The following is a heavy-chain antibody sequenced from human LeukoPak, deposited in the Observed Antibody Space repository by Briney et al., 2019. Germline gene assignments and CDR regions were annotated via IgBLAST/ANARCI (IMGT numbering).Heavy chain of an antibody. Sequence: ASVKVSCKASGGTFSSYAISWVRQAPGQGLEWMGRIIPILGIANYAQKFQGRVTITADKSTSTAYMELSSLRSEDTAVYYCARAGGSYYYYYGMDVWGQGTTVTVSS. CDR3: ARAGGSYYYYYGMDV. J-gene: IGHJ6*02. D-gene: IGHD1-26*01. CDR2: IIPILGIA. V-gene: IGHV1-69*04. CDR1: GGTFSSYA.